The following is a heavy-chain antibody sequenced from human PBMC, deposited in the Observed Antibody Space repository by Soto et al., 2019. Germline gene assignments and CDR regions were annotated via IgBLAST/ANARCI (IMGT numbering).Heavy chain of an antibody. CDR3: ARDIYTSGPREFDY. Sequence: QVQLVESGGGVVQPGTSLRLSCAASGFTFSSYAMHWVRQAPGKGLEWVAFISYDGSNKHYADSVKGRFTISRDSSKNTLYLQVNSLRVEDTAVYYCARDIYTSGPREFDYWGQGTLVTVSS. V-gene: IGHV3-30-3*01. D-gene: IGHD6-19*01. CDR1: GFTFSSYA. J-gene: IGHJ4*02. CDR2: ISYDGSNK.